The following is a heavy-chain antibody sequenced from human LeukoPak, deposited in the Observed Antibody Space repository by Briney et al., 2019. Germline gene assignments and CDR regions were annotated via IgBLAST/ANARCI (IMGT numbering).Heavy chain of an antibody. CDR3: ARQDTPPLDYFDY. D-gene: IGHD5-18*01. Sequence: PSETLSLTCTVAGGSISSYYWSWIRQPPGKGLEWIGFIYYSGSTNYNPSLKSRVTISVDTSKNQFSLKLSSVTAADTAVYYCARQDTPPLDYFDYWGQGTLVTVSS. CDR2: IYYSGST. CDR1: GGSISSYY. J-gene: IGHJ4*02. V-gene: IGHV4-59*08.